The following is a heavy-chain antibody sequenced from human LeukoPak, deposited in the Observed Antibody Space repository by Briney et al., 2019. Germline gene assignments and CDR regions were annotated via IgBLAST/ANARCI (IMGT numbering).Heavy chain of an antibody. CDR3: ARDLNYNFDY. D-gene: IGHD1-7*01. CDR1: GFTFRNSY. CDR2: IDNDGST. Sequence: GGSLRLSCAASGFTFRNSYMHWVRQAPGKGLVWVSRIDNDGSTTYADSVKGRFTISRDNAKSTVFLQLNSLRAEDTAVYYYARDLNYNFDYWGQGTLVTVSS. J-gene: IGHJ4*02. V-gene: IGHV3-74*01.